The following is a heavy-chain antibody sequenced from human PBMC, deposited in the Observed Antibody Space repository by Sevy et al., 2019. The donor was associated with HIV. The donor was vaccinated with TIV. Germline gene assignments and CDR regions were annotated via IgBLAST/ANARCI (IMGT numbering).Heavy chain of an antibody. CDR2: ITGSGGST. CDR1: GFTFSRNT. V-gene: IGHV3-23*01. D-gene: IGHD2-2*03. CDR3: AKVGYCSSTSCYRLYYGMDV. J-gene: IGHJ6*02. Sequence: GGCLRLSCAASGFTFSRNTMSWVRQAPGKGLEWASGITGSGGSTYYADSVKGRFTISIDNSNNTLYLQMNSLRVEDTAVYYCAKVGYCSSTSCYRLYYGMDVWGQGTTVTVSS.